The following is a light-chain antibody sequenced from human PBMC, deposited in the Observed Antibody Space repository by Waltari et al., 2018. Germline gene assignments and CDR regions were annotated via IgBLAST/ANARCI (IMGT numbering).Light chain of an antibody. Sequence: DIQMTQSPSSLSASVGDRVTITCQASKDIKNYLNWYQQQPGKAPKLLIYDASNLERGVPSSFSWSGSGTDFTFTITSLQPEDIATYYCQQFYDLPLTFGGVTKVEIK. CDR3: QQFYDLPLT. CDR1: KDIKNY. J-gene: IGKJ4*01. V-gene: IGKV1-33*01. CDR2: DAS.